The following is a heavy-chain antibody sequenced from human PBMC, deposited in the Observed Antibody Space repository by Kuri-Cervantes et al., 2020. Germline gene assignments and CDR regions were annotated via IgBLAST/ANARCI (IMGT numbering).Heavy chain of an antibody. Sequence: TLSLTCTVSGGSVSSGSYYWNWIRQPAGKGLEWIGRIYTGGTTNYNPSLKSRVTMSVDTSKNQFSLKLSSVTAADTAVYYCARVCNGDCSGAFDIWGQGTMVTVSS. D-gene: IGHD2-21*02. CDR1: GGSVSSGSYY. J-gene: IGHJ3*02. CDR2: IYTGGTT. CDR3: ARVCNGDCSGAFDI. V-gene: IGHV4-61*02.